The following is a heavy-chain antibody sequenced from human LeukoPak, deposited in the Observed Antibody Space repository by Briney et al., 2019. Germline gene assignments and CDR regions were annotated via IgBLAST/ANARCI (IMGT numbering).Heavy chain of an antibody. CDR2: IYSGGNT. J-gene: IGHJ3*02. CDR3: ARGGGDCYSCVFDI. Sequence: GGSLRLSCAASGFTVSSNYMSWVRQAPENGLEWVSVIYSGGNTYYADSVKGRFTISRDNSKNTLYLQMNSLRAEDTAVYYCARGGGDCYSCVFDIWGQGTRVTVSS. V-gene: IGHV3-66*01. CDR1: GFTVSSNY. D-gene: IGHD2-21*02.